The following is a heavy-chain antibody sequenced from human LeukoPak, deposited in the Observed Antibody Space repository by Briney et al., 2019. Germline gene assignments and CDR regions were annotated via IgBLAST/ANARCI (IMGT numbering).Heavy chain of an antibody. J-gene: IGHJ4*01. CDR1: GGTFISYA. V-gene: IGHV1-69*13. CDR3: ARDRGGVYDSSSAHFDY. CDR2: IIPIFGTA. Sequence: ASVKVSCKASGGTFISYAISWVRQAPGQGLEWMGGIIPIFGTANYAQKFQGRVTITADESTSTAYMELSSLRSEDTAVYYCARDRGGVYDSSSAHFDYWGQGTLVTVSS. D-gene: IGHD3-22*01.